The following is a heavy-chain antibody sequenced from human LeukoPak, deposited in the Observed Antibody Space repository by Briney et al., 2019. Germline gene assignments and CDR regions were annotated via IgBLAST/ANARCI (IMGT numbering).Heavy chain of an antibody. Sequence: PGGSLRLSCAASGFTFTTYSMNWVRQAPGKGLEWVSSISSSSSYRYYADSVKDRFTISRDNAKNSLYLQMNSLRAEDTAVYYCARYGTAFDYWGQGTLVTVSS. CDR1: GFTFTTYS. CDR3: ARYGTAFDY. CDR2: ISSSSSYR. V-gene: IGHV3-21*01. D-gene: IGHD4-17*01. J-gene: IGHJ4*02.